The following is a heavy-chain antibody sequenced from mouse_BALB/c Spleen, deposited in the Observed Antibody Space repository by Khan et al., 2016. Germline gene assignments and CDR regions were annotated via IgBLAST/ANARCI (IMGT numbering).Heavy chain of an antibody. J-gene: IGHJ4*01. Sequence: QIQLVQSGPELKKPGETVKISCKASGYTFTNYGMNWVKQAPGKGLKWMGWINTYTGESTYPDDFKGRLAFSLVTYASSAYSQINNHKIEYTATFFGGSSDSGYCVWLYYAMEYWVQGTSVTVSS. CDR3: GSSDSGYCVWLYYAMEY. CDR1: GYTFTNYG. CDR2: INTYTGES. V-gene: IGHV9-3-1*01. D-gene: IGHD2-3*01.